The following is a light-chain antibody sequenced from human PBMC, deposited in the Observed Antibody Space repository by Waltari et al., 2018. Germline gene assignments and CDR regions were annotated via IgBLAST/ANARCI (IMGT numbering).Light chain of an antibody. V-gene: IGKV3-20*01. Sequence: EIVLTHAPGTLSLSLGERATLSCRASQTVSSISLRWYQQKPGQAPRLLIYGASTRATGIPDRFSGSGSGTDFTLTISRLEPEDFAVYYCQQYDGIVLTFGGGTKAEI. CDR2: GAS. CDR3: QQYDGIVLT. J-gene: IGKJ4*01. CDR1: QTVSSIS.